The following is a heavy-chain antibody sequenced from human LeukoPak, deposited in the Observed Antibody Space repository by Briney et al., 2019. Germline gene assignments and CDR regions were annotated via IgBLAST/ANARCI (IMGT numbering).Heavy chain of an antibody. V-gene: IGHV4-34*01. CDR1: GGSFSGYY. CDR3: ARTQRDALFDY. J-gene: IGHJ4*02. CDR2: INHSGST. Sequence: SETLSLTCAVYGGSFSGYYWSWIRQPPGKGLEWIGEINHSGSTNYNPSLKSRVTISVDTSKNQFSLKLSSVTAADTAVYYCARTQRDALFDYWGQGTLVTVSS.